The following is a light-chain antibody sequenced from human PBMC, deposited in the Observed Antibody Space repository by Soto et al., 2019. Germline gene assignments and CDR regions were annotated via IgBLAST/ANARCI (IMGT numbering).Light chain of an antibody. J-gene: IGLJ2*01. CDR2: EVS. CDR3: SSYAGSTNVV. V-gene: IGLV2-8*01. CDR1: SSDVGGYNS. Sequence: QSALTQPPSASGSPGQSVTISCTGTSSDVGGYNSVSWYQQHPGKAPKLMIYEVSKRPSGVPDRFSGSKSGNTASLTVSGIQAEDEADYYCSSYAGSTNVVFGGGTKLTVL.